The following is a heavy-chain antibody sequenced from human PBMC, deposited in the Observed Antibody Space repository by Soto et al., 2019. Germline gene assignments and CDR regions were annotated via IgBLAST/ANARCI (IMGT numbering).Heavy chain of an antibody. CDR1: AGSISRYY. Sequence: HVQLQESGPGLVKPSEPLSLTCSVSAGSISRYYWGWVRQSPGEGLEWIAHISYTVDASYNPSLKSRVIVSLDTSKNQIALSLMSVTAADTAVYYWVVSLMSRAMESFDYWGQGTLVTVTS. CDR3: VVSLMSRAMESFDY. CDR2: ISYTVDA. D-gene: IGHD2-8*02. V-gene: IGHV4-59*01. J-gene: IGHJ4*02.